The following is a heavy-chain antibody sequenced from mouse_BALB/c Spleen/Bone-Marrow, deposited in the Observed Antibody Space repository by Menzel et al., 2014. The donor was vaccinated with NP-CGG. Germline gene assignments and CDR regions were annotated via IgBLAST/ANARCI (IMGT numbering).Heavy chain of an antibody. V-gene: IGHV5-6-4*01. CDR2: ITSVGVYT. J-gene: IGHJ4*01. CDR1: GFIFSSYT. CDR3: TRDLYDGYSYYAMDY. D-gene: IGHD2-3*01. Sequence: EVHLVESGGGLVKPGGSLKLSCAASGFIFSSYTMSWVRQTPEKRLEWVATITSVGVYTYYPDSVKGRFTISRDNAKNTLYLQMSSLKSEDTAMYYCTRDLYDGYSYYAMDYWGQGTSVTVSS.